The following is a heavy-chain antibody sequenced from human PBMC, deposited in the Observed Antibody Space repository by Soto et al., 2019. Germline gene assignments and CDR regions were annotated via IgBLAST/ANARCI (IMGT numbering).Heavy chain of an antibody. D-gene: IGHD6-13*01. CDR3: ARDREYSSSWGWFDP. V-gene: IGHV3-30-3*01. J-gene: IGHJ5*02. CDR2: ISYDGSNK. CDR1: GFTFSSYA. Sequence: QVQLVESGGGVVQPGRSLRLSCAASGFTFSSYAMHWVRQAPGKGLEWVAVISYDGSNKYYADSVKGRFTISRDNSKNTLYLQMNSLRAEDTAVYYCARDREYSSSWGWFDPWGQGTLVTVSS.